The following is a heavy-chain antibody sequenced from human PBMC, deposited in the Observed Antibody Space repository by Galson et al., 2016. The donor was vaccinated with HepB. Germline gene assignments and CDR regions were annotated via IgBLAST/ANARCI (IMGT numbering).Heavy chain of an antibody. J-gene: IGHJ5*02. CDR1: GASISSNNW. Sequence: SETLSLTCAVSGASISSNNWWSWVRQPPGKGLEWIGEIFHSGSTNYNPSLKSRVTISIDKSKNQFSLKLSSVTAADTAMYFCARDEEKFVASTSWGRGWFDPWGQATLVIVSS. V-gene: IGHV4-4*02. CDR2: IFHSGST. CDR3: ARDEEKFVASTSWGRGWFDP. D-gene: IGHD6-13*01.